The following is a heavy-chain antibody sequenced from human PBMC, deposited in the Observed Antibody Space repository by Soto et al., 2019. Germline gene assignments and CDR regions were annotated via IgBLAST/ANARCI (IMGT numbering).Heavy chain of an antibody. J-gene: IGHJ6*02. V-gene: IGHV1-69*13. CDR2: IIPIFGTA. D-gene: IGHD5-12*01. CDR3: ARDPPGGFPDYYGMDV. Sequence: GASVKVSCKASGGTFSRYSITWVRQAPGHGLEWMGGIIPIFGTANYAQKFQGRVTITADESTSTAYMELSSLRSEDTSVYYCARDPPGGFPDYYGMDVWGQGTTVTSP. CDR1: GGTFSRYS.